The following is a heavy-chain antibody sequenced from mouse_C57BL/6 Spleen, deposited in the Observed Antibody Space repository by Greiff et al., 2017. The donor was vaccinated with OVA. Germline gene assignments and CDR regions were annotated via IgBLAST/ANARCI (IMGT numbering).Heavy chain of an antibody. D-gene: IGHD1-1*02. Sequence: EVMLVESGGGLVKPGGSLKLSCAASGFTFSSYTMSWVRQTPEKRLEWVATISGGGGNTYYPDSVKGRFTISRDNAKNTLYLQMSSLGSEDTALYYCARQVVYYFGYWGQGTTLTVSS. CDR2: ISGGGGNT. V-gene: IGHV5-9*01. J-gene: IGHJ2*01. CDR1: GFTFSSYT. CDR3: ARQVVYYFGY.